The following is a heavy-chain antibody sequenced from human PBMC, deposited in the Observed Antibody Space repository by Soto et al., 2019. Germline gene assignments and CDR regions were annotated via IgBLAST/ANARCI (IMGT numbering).Heavy chain of an antibody. V-gene: IGHV3-23*01. CDR1: GFTFTTYA. CDR2: IGGSGDNT. CDR3: ARGVPAAMSYFQY. D-gene: IGHD2-2*01. J-gene: IGHJ1*01. Sequence: GGSLRLSCAASGFTFTTYAMSWVRQAPGKGLEWVSSIGGSGDNTYYADSVKGRFTISRDNAKNSLYLQMNSLRAEDTAIYYCARGVPAAMSYFQYWGQGTLVTVSS.